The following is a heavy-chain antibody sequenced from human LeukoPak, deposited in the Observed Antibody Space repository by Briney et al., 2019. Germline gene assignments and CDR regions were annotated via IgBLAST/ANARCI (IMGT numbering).Heavy chain of an antibody. CDR1: EFTVCSNY. D-gene: IGHD4-17*01. J-gene: IGHJ4*02. CDR2: IYSGGST. CDR3: VGRRGDYHY. Sequence: PGGSLRLSXAVSEFTVCSNYMSWVRQSPGKGLEWVSVIYSGGSTYYADSVKGRFTTSRDNSKNTLYLQMNSLRAEDTAVYYCVGRRGDYHYWGQGTLVTVSS. V-gene: IGHV3-53*01.